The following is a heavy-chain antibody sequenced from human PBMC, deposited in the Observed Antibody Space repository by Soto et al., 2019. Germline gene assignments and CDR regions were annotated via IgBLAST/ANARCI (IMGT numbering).Heavy chain of an antibody. J-gene: IGHJ3*02. CDR1: GYTFTGYY. V-gene: IGHV1-2*04. D-gene: IGHD5-12*01. CDR2: INPNSGGT. Sequence: ASVKVSCKASGYTFTGYYMHWVRQAPGQGLEWMGWINPNSGGTNYAQKFQGWVTMTRDTSISTAYMELSRLRSDDTAVYYCATKSGYDSYDAFDIWGQGTMVTVSS. CDR3: ATKSGYDSYDAFDI.